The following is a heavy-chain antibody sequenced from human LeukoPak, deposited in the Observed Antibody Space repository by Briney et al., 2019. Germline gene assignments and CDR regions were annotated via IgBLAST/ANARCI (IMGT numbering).Heavy chain of an antibody. CDR3: ARKGYSISWYSP. CDR1: GFTFSGYA. D-gene: IGHD6-13*01. J-gene: IGHJ5*02. CDR2: ISYDGSNK. V-gene: IGHV3-30-3*01. Sequence: GGSLRLSCAASGFTFSGYAMHWVRQAPGKGLEWVAVISYDGSNKYYADSVKGRFTISRDNSKNTLYLQMNSLRAEDTAVYYCARKGYSISWYSPWGQGTLVTVSS.